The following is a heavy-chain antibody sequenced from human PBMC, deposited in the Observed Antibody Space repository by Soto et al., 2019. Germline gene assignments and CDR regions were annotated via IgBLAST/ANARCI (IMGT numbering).Heavy chain of an antibody. D-gene: IGHD6-19*01. CDR3: AKDLTRGHPVAGTHVDY. J-gene: IGHJ4*02. CDR2: IGGSGGST. Sequence: GGSLRLSCAASGFTFSSYAMSWVRQAPGKGLEWVSAIGGSGGSTYYADSVKGRFTITGDNSKNTLYLQMNSLRAEDTAVYYCAKDLTRGHPVAGTHVDYWGQGTLVTVSS. CDR1: GFTFSSYA. V-gene: IGHV3-23*01.